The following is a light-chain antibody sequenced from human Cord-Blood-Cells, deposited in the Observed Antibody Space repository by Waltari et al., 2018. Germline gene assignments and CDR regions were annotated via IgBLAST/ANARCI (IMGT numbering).Light chain of an antibody. J-gene: IGLJ3*02. Sequence: QSALTQSASVSGSPGQSITIPCTGTSSDVGGYNYVSWYQQHPGKAPNLMIYDVSNRPSGVSNRFSGSKSGNTASLTISGLQAEDEADYYCSSYTSSSTLNWVFGGGTKLTVL. CDR2: DVS. CDR1: SSDVGGYNY. CDR3: SSYTSSSTLNWV. V-gene: IGLV2-14*01.